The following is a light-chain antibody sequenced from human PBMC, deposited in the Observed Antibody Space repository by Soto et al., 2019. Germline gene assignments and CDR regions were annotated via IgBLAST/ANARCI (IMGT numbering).Light chain of an antibody. CDR1: QSLLSSSNGKKP. CDR3: QQSYGAPFA. V-gene: IGKV4-1*01. Sequence: IVMTQSPDSLAVSLGERATINGKSSQSLLSSSNGKKPFTWYQQKPGQPPKLLIYWATTRESGVPDRFSGSGSGTDFALSISSLQAEDVAVYYCQQSYGAPFAFGPGTKVDI. CDR2: WAT. J-gene: IGKJ3*01.